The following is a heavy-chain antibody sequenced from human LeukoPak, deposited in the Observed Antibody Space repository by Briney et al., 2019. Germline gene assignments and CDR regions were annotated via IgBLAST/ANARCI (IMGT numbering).Heavy chain of an antibody. CDR2: IKPDDGAS. Sequence: ASVKVSCKASGYTFTGHYFHWLRQAPGQGLEGMGWIKPDDGASDLAQKLHGRLTMTTETSISTGYMELRSRTSDDTSMYYCAKDHDFGPDYWGQGTLVTVS. CDR1: GYTFTGHY. CDR3: AKDHDFGPDY. J-gene: IGHJ4*02. V-gene: IGHV1-2*02. D-gene: IGHD4/OR15-4a*01.